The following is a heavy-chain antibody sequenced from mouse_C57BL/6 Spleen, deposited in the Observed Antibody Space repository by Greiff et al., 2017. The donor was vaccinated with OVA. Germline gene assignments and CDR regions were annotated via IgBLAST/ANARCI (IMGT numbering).Heavy chain of an antibody. CDR2: IRNKANNHAT. D-gene: IGHD2-2*01. V-gene: IGHV6-6*01. J-gene: IGHJ4*01. CDR3: TSGYGNDDYYAMDY. Sequence: EVQGVESGGGLVQPGGSMKLSCAASGFTFSDAWMDWVRQSPEKGLEWVAEIRNKANNHATYYAESVKGRFTISRDDSKSSVYLQMNSLRAEDTGIYYCTSGYGNDDYYAMDYWGQGTSVTVSA. CDR1: GFTFSDAW.